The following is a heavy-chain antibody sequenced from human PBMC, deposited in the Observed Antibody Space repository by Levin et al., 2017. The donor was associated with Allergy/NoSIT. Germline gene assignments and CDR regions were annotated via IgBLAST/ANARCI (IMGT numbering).Heavy chain of an antibody. Sequence: GGSLRLSCAASGFNFISYGMHWVRQAPGKGLEWVAVISFDGSNQYYADSVKGRFTISRDNFRDILYLQMRSLSSEDTAVYYCARGYGSGTSDYFDYWGQGTLVTVSS. CDR1: GFNFISYG. V-gene: IGHV3-30-3*01. D-gene: IGHD3-10*01. J-gene: IGHJ4*02. CDR3: ARGYGSGTSDYFDY. CDR2: ISFDGSNQ.